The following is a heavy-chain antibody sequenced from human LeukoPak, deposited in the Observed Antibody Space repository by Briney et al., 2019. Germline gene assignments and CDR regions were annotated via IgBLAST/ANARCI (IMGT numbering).Heavy chain of an antibody. D-gene: IGHD3-22*01. CDR3: ARIRLWDYDSSGYYL. V-gene: IGHV1-18*01. J-gene: IGHJ4*02. CDR2: ISAYNGNT. Sequence: ASVKVSCKASGYTFTSYGISWVRQALGQGLEWMGWISAYNGNTNYAQKLQGRVTMTTDTSTSTAYMELRSLRSDDTAVYYCARIRLWDYDSSGYYLWGQGTLVTVSS. CDR1: GYTFTSYG.